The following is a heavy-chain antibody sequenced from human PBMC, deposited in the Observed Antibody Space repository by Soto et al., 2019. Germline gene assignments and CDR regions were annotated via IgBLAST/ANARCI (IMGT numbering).Heavy chain of an antibody. CDR2: ISNDGSDK. J-gene: IGHJ6*02. Sequence: PGGSLKLCSAASGFTFSSYGMHSVRQAPGKGLEWVAVISNDGSDKYYADSVKGRFTISRDNSKNTLYLQMNSLRAEDTAVYFCAKSWSTNYYYGMDVWGQGTTVTVSS. CDR3: AKSWSTNYYYGMDV. V-gene: IGHV3-30*18. D-gene: IGHD6-13*01. CDR1: GFTFSSYG.